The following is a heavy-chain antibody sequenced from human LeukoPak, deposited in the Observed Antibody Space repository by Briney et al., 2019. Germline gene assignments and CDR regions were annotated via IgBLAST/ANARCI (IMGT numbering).Heavy chain of an antibody. CDR3: ARDSTYWYDSGSSGPHYFDY. V-gene: IGHV3-30*01. Sequence: GRSPRLSCAASGFIFSNYAMHWVRQAPGKGLEWVALISGDGSKTYHADSVKGRFSISRDNSKNTLYLQLDSLRAEDTSVYYCARDSTYWYDSGSSGPHYFDYWGQGTLVTVSS. CDR2: ISGDGSKT. J-gene: IGHJ4*02. CDR1: GFIFSNYA. D-gene: IGHD3-10*01.